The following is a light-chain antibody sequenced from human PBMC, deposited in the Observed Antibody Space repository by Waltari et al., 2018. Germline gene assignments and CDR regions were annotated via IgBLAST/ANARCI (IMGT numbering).Light chain of an antibody. J-gene: IGLJ3*02. Sequence: SYVLTQPPSVSVAPGNTATLACWGNNLERKSVHWYQQKPGQTPDAVIYHDTERHSGISVRFSSANSWNTATLTISRVEAGDEADYYCQVWDSDSDHPVFGGGTKLTVL. V-gene: IGLV3-21*04. CDR3: QVWDSDSDHPV. CDR1: NLERKS. CDR2: HDT.